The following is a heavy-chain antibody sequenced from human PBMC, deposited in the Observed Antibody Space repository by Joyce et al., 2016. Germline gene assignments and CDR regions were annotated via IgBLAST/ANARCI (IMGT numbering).Heavy chain of an antibody. Sequence: EVQLLESGGGLVQPGGSLRLSCAASRFAFSSYAMSWVRQAPGKGVEWVSTISSSGGSTDYADSVKGRFTISRDNSENTLYLQMNSLRAGDTAVYYCAKDQDYGDYSVDYWGQGTLVTVSS. J-gene: IGHJ4*02. D-gene: IGHD4-17*01. V-gene: IGHV3-23*01. CDR2: ISSSGGST. CDR3: AKDQDYGDYSVDY. CDR1: RFAFSSYA.